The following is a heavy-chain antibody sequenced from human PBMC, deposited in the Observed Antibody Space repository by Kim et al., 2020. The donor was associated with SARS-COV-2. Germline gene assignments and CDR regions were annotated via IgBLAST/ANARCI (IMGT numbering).Heavy chain of an antibody. D-gene: IGHD2-15*01. V-gene: IGHV3-23*01. Sequence: YADSVKGRFTISRDNSKNTLYLQMNSLRAEDTAVYYCARTIVVVVAGVDYWGQGTLVTVSS. CDR3: ARTIVVVVAGVDY. J-gene: IGHJ4*02.